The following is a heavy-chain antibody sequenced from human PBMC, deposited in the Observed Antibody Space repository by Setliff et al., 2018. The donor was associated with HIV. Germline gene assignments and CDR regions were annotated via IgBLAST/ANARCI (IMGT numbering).Heavy chain of an antibody. D-gene: IGHD5-12*01. CDR1: GFTLSSYA. Sequence: GGSLRLSCTASGFTLSSYAMHWVRQAPGKGLEWVAVISYDGTNKYYADSVKGRFTISRDNSKNTLYLQMNSLRTEDTAVYYCAREGSHSGSVYWGQGTLVTVSS. J-gene: IGHJ4*02. CDR2: ISYDGTNK. CDR3: AREGSHSGSVY. V-gene: IGHV3-30*04.